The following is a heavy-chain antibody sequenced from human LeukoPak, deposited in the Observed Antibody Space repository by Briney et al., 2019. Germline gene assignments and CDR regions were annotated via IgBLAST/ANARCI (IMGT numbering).Heavy chain of an antibody. CDR1: GFTFSSIG. J-gene: IGHJ6*03. Sequence: PGGSLRLSCAASGFTFSSIGMHWVRQAPGKGLEWVAFIWYDGSNKYYADSVKGRFTISRDNSKDTLYLEMNSLKTEGTDVYYCAKDRGVYYYYYLDVWGRGTTVTVSS. CDR2: IWYDGSNK. V-gene: IGHV3-30*02. D-gene: IGHD3-10*01. CDR3: AKDRGVYYYYYLDV.